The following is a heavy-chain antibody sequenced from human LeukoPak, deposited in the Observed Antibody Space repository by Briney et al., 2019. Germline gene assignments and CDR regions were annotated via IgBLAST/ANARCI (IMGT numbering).Heavy chain of an antibody. Sequence: GGSLRLSCAASGFTFSSYGMHWVRQAPGKGLEWVAVISYDGSNKYYADSVKGRFTISRDNSKNTLYLQMNSLRAEDTAVYYCAKEPEYSSGWYFDYWGQGTLVTVSS. CDR2: ISYDGSNK. CDR3: AKEPEYSSGWYFDY. CDR1: GFTFSSYG. D-gene: IGHD6-19*01. V-gene: IGHV3-30*18. J-gene: IGHJ4*02.